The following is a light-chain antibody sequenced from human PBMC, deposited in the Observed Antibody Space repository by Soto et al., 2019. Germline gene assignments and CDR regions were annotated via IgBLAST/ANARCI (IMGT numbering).Light chain of an antibody. Sequence: DIQMTQSPSSVSASVGDRVTITCRASQDINSWLAWFQQEPGKAPNLLIYAASSLHSGVPSRFSGSGSGTDFTLTITNLQPEDFATYYCQQTKNFPRTFGGGTKVDIK. V-gene: IGKV1-12*01. CDR2: AAS. J-gene: IGKJ4*01. CDR3: QQTKNFPRT. CDR1: QDINSW.